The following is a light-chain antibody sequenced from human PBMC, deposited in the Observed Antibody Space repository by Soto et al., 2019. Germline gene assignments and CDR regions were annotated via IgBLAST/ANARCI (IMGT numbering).Light chain of an antibody. Sequence: QAVVTQPPSVSGAPGQTVTIPCTGTASNIGAGYAVHWYQQIPGTAPKLLIQGNTVRPSGVPDRFSASKSGTSASLAITGLQAEDEAHYYCQSYEGASRIFGGGTQLTVL. CDR3: QSYEGASRI. CDR1: ASNIGAGYA. CDR2: GNT. J-gene: IGLJ2*01. V-gene: IGLV1-40*01.